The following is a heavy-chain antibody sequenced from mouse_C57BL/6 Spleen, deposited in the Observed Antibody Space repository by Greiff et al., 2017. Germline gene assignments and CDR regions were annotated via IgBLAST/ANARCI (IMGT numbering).Heavy chain of an antibody. CDR2: INPSTGGT. CDR1: GYSFTGYY. J-gene: IGHJ2*01. D-gene: IGHD1-1*01. V-gene: IGHV1-42*01. Sequence: VQLQQSGPELVKPGASVKISCKASGYSFTGYYMNWVKQSPEKSLEWIGEINPSTGGTTYNQKFKAKATLTVDKSSSTAYMQLKSLTSEDSAVYYCARVPFYYGSGGDYYDYWGQGTTLTVAS. CDR3: ARVPFYYGSGGDYYDY.